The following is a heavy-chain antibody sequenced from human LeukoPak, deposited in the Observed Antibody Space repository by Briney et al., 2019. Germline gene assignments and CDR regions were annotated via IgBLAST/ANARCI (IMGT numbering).Heavy chain of an antibody. CDR1: GFTFSDYY. V-gene: IGHV3-11*01. J-gene: IGHJ4*02. CDR2: MSSSCRTI. D-gene: IGHD2-21*01. CDR3: ARVDVARPRFSDY. Sequence: GGSLRLSCAASGFTFSDYYVSWIRQAPGKGLEWVSYMSSSCRTIYYADSVKGGFNISRDNAKNSLYLQMNSLRAEDTAVYYCARVDVARPRFSDYWGQGTLVTVSS.